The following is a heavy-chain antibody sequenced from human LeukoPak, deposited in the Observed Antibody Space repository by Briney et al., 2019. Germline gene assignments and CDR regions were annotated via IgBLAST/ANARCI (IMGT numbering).Heavy chain of an antibody. CDR3: ARDGHRMYYYESSDYRFDS. Sequence: ASVKVSCKASGYTFTSYGISWVRQAPGQGLEWMGWTSAYNGNTKYAQKLQGRVTMTRDTSTSTAYMELRSLRSDDTAVYYCARDGHRMYYYESSDYRFDSWGQGTLVTVSS. CDR2: TSAYNGNT. D-gene: IGHD3-22*01. CDR1: GYTFTSYG. J-gene: IGHJ4*02. V-gene: IGHV1-18*01.